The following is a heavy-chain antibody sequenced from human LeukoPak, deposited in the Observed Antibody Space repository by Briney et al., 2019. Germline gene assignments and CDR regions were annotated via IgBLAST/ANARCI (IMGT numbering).Heavy chain of an antibody. Sequence: PGGSLRLSCAASGFTFSSYSMNWVRQAPGKGLEWVSSISSSSSYIYYADSVKGRFTISRDNAKNSLYLQMNSLRAEDTAVYYCARDEIRTYSSGPRSWFDPWGQGTLVTVSS. J-gene: IGHJ5*02. V-gene: IGHV3-21*01. CDR1: GFTFSSYS. CDR2: ISSSSSYI. CDR3: ARDEIRTYSSGPRSWFDP. D-gene: IGHD6-19*01.